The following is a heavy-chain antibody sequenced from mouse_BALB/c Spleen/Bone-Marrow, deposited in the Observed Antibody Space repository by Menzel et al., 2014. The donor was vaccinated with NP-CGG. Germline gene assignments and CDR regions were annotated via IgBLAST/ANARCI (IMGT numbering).Heavy chain of an antibody. CDR1: GFTFSDYY. D-gene: IGHD1-1*01. J-gene: IGHJ1*01. CDR3: AREYGXSYDYYFDV. CDR2: ISDGGSYT. V-gene: IGHV5-4*02. Sequence: VQGVESGXGXVKXGGSXKLSCAASGFTFSDYYMYWVRQTPEKRLEWVATISDGGSYTYYPDRVKGRFTVSRDNAKNNLYLQMSSLKAEDTAMYYCAREYGXSYDYYFDVWGAGTTVTV.